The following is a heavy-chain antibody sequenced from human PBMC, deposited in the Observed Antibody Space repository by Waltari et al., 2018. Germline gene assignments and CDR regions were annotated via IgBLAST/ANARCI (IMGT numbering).Heavy chain of an antibody. CDR2: IYTTGTP. V-gene: IGHV4-61*02. D-gene: IGHD3-16*01. CDR1: SASISSGLYY. CDR3: ARLEGPTVLGGLFDY. Sequence: QVQLRESGPRLVRPSQTLSLTCTVSSASISSGLYYWSWIRQPASTGLEWVGHIYTTGTPNYNPPLRSRVTISLDTSKNQFSLNLNSVTAADTAMYYCARLEGPTVLGGLFDYWGQGTLVTVSS. J-gene: IGHJ4*02.